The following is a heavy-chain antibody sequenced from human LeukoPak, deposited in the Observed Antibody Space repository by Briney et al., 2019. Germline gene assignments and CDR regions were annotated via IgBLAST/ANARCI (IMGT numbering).Heavy chain of an antibody. CDR2: IRKDGSDN. CDR3: ARDYGGSSPFDY. D-gene: IGHD4-23*01. CDR1: AFAFSHYW. J-gene: IGHJ4*02. V-gene: IGHV3-7*01. Sequence: GGSLRLSCAASAFAFSHYWMSCVRQAPGKGLEWLANIRKDGSDNYYAASVTGRFTFSRDNAKNSLYLQMNSLRAEDTAVYYCARDYGGSSPFDYWGQGTLVTVSS.